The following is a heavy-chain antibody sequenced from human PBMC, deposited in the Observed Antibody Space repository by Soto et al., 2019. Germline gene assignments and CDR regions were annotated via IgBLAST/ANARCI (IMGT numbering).Heavy chain of an antibody. Sequence: PGGSLRLSCAASRFTFSDYGMHGVRPAPGKGLEWVAVISYDGSNKYYADSVKGRFTISRDNSKNTLYLQMNSLRAEDTAVYYCARDYCSSTSCSPFDYWGQGTLVTVSS. V-gene: IGHV3-30*19. J-gene: IGHJ4*02. CDR1: RFTFSDYG. CDR3: ARDYCSSTSCSPFDY. D-gene: IGHD2-2*01. CDR2: ISYDGSNK.